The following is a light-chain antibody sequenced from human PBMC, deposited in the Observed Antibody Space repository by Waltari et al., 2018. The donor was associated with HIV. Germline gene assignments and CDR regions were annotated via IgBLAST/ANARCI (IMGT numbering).Light chain of an antibody. J-gene: IGLJ1*01. V-gene: IGLV3-19*01. Sequence: SSDLTQDPAVSVALGEQVRLTCRGDTLRSYYAAWYQQKPGQAPILVIYDSTNRPSGIPDRFSGSTSGGTASLTITGAQAEDEADYYCNSRDSSDTSYVFGPGTYVTVL. CDR1: TLRSYY. CDR2: DST. CDR3: NSRDSSDTSYV.